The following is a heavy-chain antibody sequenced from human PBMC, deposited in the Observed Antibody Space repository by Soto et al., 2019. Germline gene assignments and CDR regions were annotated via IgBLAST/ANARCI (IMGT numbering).Heavy chain of an antibody. Sequence: WSLRLSCAASGFTFGSYGMHWVRQAPGKGLEWVAVIWSDGYDKYYADSVKGRFTISRDNSKNILYLQVNSLRAGDTAIYYCARDLGYRSGRNMDCWGQGTLVTVSS. CDR1: GFTFGSYG. J-gene: IGHJ4*02. CDR2: IWSDGYDK. D-gene: IGHD6-19*01. CDR3: ARDLGYRSGRNMDC. V-gene: IGHV3-33*01.